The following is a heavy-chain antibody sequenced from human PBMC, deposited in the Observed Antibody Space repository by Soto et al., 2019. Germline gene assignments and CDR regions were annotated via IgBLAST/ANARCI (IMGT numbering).Heavy chain of an antibody. CDR3: ASCILVAGTSVCVYGMDV. V-gene: IGHV1-69*13. J-gene: IGHJ6*02. Sequence: GASVKVSCKASGGTFSSYAISWVRQAPGQGLEWMGGIIPIFGTANYAQKFQGRVTITADESTSTAYMELSSLRSEDTAVYYCASCILVAGTSVCVYGMDVWGQGTTVTVSS. CDR1: GGTFSSYA. D-gene: IGHD6-19*01. CDR2: IIPIFGTA.